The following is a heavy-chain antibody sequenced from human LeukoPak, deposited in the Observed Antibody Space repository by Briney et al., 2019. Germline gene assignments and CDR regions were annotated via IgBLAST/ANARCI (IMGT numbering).Heavy chain of an antibody. J-gene: IGHJ5*02. Sequence: GESLKISCKGSGYSFTNYWIGWVRQMPGKGLEWMGVIYPGDSDTKYSPSFQGQVTISADKSISTAYLQWSSLKASDTAMYYCARRRGSGSYYNSLDQWGQGTLVTVSS. CDR1: GYSFTNYW. D-gene: IGHD3-10*01. CDR2: IYPGDSDT. CDR3: ARRRGSGSYYNSLDQ. V-gene: IGHV5-51*01.